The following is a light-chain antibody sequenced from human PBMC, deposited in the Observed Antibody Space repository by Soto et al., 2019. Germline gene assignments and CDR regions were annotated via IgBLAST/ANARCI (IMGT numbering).Light chain of an antibody. CDR3: SSYAGSITLV. J-gene: IGLJ2*01. V-gene: IGLV2-8*01. Sequence: QSALTQPPSASGSPGQSITISCTGTSSDVGGHNYVSWYQQHPGKAPKLMIYEVSNRPSGVPDRFSGSKSVNTASLTVSGLQAEDEADYYCSSYAGSITLVFGGGTKVTVL. CDR2: EVS. CDR1: SSDVGGHNY.